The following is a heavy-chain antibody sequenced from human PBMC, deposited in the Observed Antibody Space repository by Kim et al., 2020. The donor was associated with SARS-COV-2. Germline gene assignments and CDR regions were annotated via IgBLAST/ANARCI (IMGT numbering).Heavy chain of an antibody. Sequence: GGSLRLSCAASGFTFSSYGMHWVRQAPGKGLEWVAVISYDGSNKYYADSVKGRFTISRDNSKNTLYLQMNSLRAEDTAVYYCALLRGYSGYGLPWGQGTLVTVSS. CDR2: ISYDGSNK. J-gene: IGHJ5*02. V-gene: IGHV3-33*05. CDR3: ALLRGYSGYGLP. D-gene: IGHD5-12*01. CDR1: GFTFSSYG.